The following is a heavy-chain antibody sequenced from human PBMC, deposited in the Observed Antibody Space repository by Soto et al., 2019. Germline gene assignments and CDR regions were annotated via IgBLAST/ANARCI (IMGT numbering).Heavy chain of an antibody. CDR3: ARGPRDYVFFHH. Sequence: PGGPLSSPCVALGSTFSSNSMNWSGKAPGKGLEWVSSISSSSSYIYYADSVKGRFTISRDNAKNSLYLQMNSLRAEDTAVYYCARGPRDYVFFHHWGQGTLVTVSS. CDR1: GSTFSSNS. J-gene: IGHJ1*01. V-gene: IGHV3-21*01. CDR2: ISSSSSYI. D-gene: IGHD4-17*01.